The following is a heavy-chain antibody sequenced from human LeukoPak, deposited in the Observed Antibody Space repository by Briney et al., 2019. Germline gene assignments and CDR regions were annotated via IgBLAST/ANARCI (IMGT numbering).Heavy chain of an antibody. D-gene: IGHD3-10*01. V-gene: IGHV4-59*12. CDR2: IYYSGST. Sequence: SETLSLTCTVSGGSISSYYWSWIRQPPGKGLEWIGYIYYSGSTNYNPSLKSRVTISVDTSKNQFSLKLSSVTAADTAVYYCARDRGFGELLSDYWGQGTLVTVSS. CDR3: ARDRGFGELLSDY. CDR1: GGSISSYY. J-gene: IGHJ4*02.